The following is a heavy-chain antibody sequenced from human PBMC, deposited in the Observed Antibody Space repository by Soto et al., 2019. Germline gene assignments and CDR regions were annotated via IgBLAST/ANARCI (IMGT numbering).Heavy chain of an antibody. J-gene: IGHJ6*02. V-gene: IGHV1-69*13. CDR2: IISIFGKA. CDR1: GGTFSSYA. CDR3: ARDESLKLRYFDCCRSYYYYGMDV. D-gene: IGHD3-9*01. Sequence: SVKVSCKASGGTFSSYAISVLLRAARQGREWMVGIISIFGKANYGQKFQGRVTITADESTSTADMELSSLRSEDKAVYYCARDESLKLRYFDCCRSYYYYGMDVWGQGTTVTVSS.